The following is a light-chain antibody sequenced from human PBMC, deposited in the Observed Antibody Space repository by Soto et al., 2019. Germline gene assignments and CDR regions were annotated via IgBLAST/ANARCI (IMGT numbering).Light chain of an antibody. Sequence: EIVLTQSPGTLSLSPGERATLSCRASQSVTSNYLAWYQQKPGQPPRLLIYGASSRATGIPDTFSGSGSGTDFTLTISRLEPQDFAVYYCKQYGSSPLTFGGGTKIEIK. CDR3: KQYGSSPLT. J-gene: IGKJ4*01. CDR1: QSVTSNY. V-gene: IGKV3-20*01. CDR2: GAS.